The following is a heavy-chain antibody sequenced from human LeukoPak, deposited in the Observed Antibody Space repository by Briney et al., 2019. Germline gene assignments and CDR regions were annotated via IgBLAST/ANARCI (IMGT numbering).Heavy chain of an antibody. CDR2: IRSKANSYAT. CDR3: TRITMVRGVVFDY. V-gene: IGHV3-73*01. D-gene: IGHD3-10*01. J-gene: IGHJ4*02. Sequence: GGSLRLSCAASGFTFSGSAMHWVRQASGKGLEWVGRIRSKANSYATAYAASVKGGFTISRDDSKNTAYLQMNSLKTEDTAVYYCTRITMVRGVVFDYWGQGTLVTVSS. CDR1: GFTFSGSA.